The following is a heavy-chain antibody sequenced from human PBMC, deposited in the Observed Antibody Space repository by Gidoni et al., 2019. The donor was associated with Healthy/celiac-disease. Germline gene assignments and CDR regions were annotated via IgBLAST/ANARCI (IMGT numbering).Heavy chain of an antibody. D-gene: IGHD3-16*02. Sequence: EVQLVESGGGLVQPGRSLRLSCTASGFTFGDYAMSWFRQAPEKGLEWVGFIRSKAYGGTTEYAASVKGRFTISRDDSKSIAYLQMNSLKTEDTAVYYCTRPSHLGELSSGYWGQGTLVTVSS. V-gene: IGHV3-49*03. CDR1: GFTFGDYA. CDR3: TRPSHLGELSSGY. J-gene: IGHJ4*02. CDR2: IRSKAYGGTT.